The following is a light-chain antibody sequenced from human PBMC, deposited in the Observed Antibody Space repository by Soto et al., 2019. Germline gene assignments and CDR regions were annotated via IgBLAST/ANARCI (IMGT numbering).Light chain of an antibody. V-gene: IGKV1-5*01. J-gene: IGKJ3*01. Sequence: DIPMTQSPSTLSASVGDRVTITCRASQSISSWLAWYQQIPGKAPKLLIYDASSLECGVPSRFSGRGSGTECTFTISSLHPDDFATYYCQQYNSYSGVFTFGPGTKVDIK. CDR1: QSISSW. CDR2: DAS. CDR3: QQYNSYSGVFT.